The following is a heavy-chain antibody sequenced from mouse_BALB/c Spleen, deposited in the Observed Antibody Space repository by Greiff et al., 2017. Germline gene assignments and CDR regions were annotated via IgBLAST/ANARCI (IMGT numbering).Heavy chain of an antibody. CDR3: ARSGAYFDY. CDR1: GYTFTSYW. V-gene: IGHV1-87*01. D-gene: IGHD4-1*01. J-gene: IGHJ2*01. Sequence: QVQLQQSGAELARPGASVKLSCKASGYTFTSYWMQWVKQRPGQGLEWIGAIYPGDGDTRYTQKFKGKATLTADKSSSTAYMQLSSLASEDSAVYYCARSGAYFDYWGQGTTLTVSS. CDR2: IYPGDGDT.